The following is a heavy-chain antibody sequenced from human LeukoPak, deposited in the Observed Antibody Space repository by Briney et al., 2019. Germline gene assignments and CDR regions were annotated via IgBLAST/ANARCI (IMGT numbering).Heavy chain of an antibody. CDR2: INHSGST. Sequence: PSETLSLTCDVSGGSFSGNYWIWIRQPPGKGLEWIGEINHSGSTNYNPSLKSRVTISVDTSKNQFSLNLNSVTAADTAVYYCARQGELEVFDYWGQGTLVTVSS. J-gene: IGHJ4*02. D-gene: IGHD1-1*01. CDR1: GGSFSGNY. V-gene: IGHV4-34*01. CDR3: ARQGELEVFDY.